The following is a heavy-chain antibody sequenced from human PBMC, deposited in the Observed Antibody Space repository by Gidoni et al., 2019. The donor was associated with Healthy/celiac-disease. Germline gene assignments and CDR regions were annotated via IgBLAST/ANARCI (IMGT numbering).Heavy chain of an antibody. J-gene: IGHJ4*02. D-gene: IGHD1-26*01. CDR3: ARGWKNGSGSAEVAGD. Sequence: QVQLQQWGAGLLKPSETLSLTCAVYGGSFSGYYWSWIRQPPGKGLEWIGEINHSGSTNYNPSLKSRVTISVDTSKNQFSLKLSSVTAADTAVYYCARGWKNGSGSAEVAGDWGQGTLVTVSS. CDR1: GGSFSGYY. CDR2: INHSGST. V-gene: IGHV4-34*01.